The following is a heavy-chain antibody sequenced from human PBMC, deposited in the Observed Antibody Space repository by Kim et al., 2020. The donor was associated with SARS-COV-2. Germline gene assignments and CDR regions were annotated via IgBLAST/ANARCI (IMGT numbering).Heavy chain of an antibody. CDR1: GFNFNIYR. D-gene: IGHD6-19*01. CDR2: ISSRSDKI. J-gene: IGHJ4*02. Sequence: GGSLRLSCAGSGFNFNIYRMSWVRQAPGKGLEWVSFISSRSDKIYYADSVKGRFTISRDNAKNSLYLQMNSLRGEDTAVYYCARDRTGMAENDYWGQGTLVTVSS. V-gene: IGHV3-21*06. CDR3: ARDRTGMAENDY.